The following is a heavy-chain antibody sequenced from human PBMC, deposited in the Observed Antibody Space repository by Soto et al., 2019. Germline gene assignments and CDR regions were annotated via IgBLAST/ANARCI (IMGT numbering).Heavy chain of an antibody. J-gene: IGHJ4*02. CDR3: ARDSGADPADFDY. V-gene: IGHV4-34*01. CDR2: INHSGST. D-gene: IGHD3-10*01. CDR1: GGSFSGYY. Sequence: PSETLSLTCAVYGGSFSGYYWSWIRQPPGKGLEWIGEINHSGSTNYNPSLKSRVTISVDTSKNQFSLKLSSVTAADTAVYYCARDSGADPADFDYWGQGTLVTVSS.